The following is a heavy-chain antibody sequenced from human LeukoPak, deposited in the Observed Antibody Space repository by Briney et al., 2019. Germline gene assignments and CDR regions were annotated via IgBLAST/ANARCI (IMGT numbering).Heavy chain of an antibody. J-gene: IGHJ4*02. V-gene: IGHV4-39*07. CDR2: IYYGGST. Sequence: PSETLSLTCTVSGDSISSRNYYWGWIRQPPGKGLEWIGNIYYGGSTYYNPSLKSRVTISVDTSKNQFSLRLGSLTAADAAVYYCARDDRQLAAFDYWGQGTLVTVSS. CDR3: ARDDRQLAAFDY. CDR1: GDSISSRNYY. D-gene: IGHD6-6*01.